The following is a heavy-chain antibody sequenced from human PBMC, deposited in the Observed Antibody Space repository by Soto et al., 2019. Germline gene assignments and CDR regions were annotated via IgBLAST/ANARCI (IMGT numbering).Heavy chain of an antibody. CDR1: GYSFTSYW. V-gene: IGHV5-51*01. CDR3: ARSHRGYYDSSGYPKGIDY. D-gene: IGHD3-22*01. J-gene: IGHJ4*02. Sequence: GAALKISCKGSGYSFTSYWIGWVRQMPGKGLEWMGIIYPGDSDTRYSPSFQGQVTISADKSISTAYLQWSSLKASDTAMYYCARSHRGYYDSSGYPKGIDYWGQGTLVTVSS. CDR2: IYPGDSDT.